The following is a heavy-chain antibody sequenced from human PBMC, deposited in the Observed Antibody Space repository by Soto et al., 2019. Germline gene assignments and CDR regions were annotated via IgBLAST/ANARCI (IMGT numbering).Heavy chain of an antibody. Sequence: PSETLSLTCTVSGGSISSRGYYWGWIRQPPGKGLEWIGTIYYSGSTYYNPSLKSRVTISVDTSKNQFSLKLSSVTAADTAVYFCARLLYYYDTTGYYFFDYWGQGIPVTVSS. J-gene: IGHJ4*02. CDR2: IYYSGST. V-gene: IGHV4-39*07. CDR3: ARLLYYYDTTGYYFFDY. CDR1: GGSISSRGYY. D-gene: IGHD3-22*01.